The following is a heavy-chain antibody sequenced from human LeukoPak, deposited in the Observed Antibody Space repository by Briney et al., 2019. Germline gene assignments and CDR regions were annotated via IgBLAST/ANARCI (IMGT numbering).Heavy chain of an antibody. D-gene: IGHD5-12*01. J-gene: IGHJ4*02. CDR2: IHHSGGT. CDR3: ARDGASGVDIVAHTFDY. Sequence: SETLSLTCTVSGGSVSSYYWSWIRQSPGKGLERIGYIHHSGGTNYNPSLKSRAAISVETSKNQFSLKLRSVTAADTAVYYCARDGASGVDIVAHTFDYWGQGTLVTVSS. V-gene: IGHV4-59*02. CDR1: GGSVSSYY.